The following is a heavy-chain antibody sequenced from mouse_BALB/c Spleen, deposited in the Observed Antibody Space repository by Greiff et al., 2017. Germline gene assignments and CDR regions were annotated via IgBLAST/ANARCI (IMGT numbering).Heavy chain of an antibody. CDR2: IDPANGNT. D-gene: IGHD2-3*01. CDR1: GFNIKDTY. CDR3: AKWLLLYYAMDY. Sequence: VQLQQSGAELVKPGASVKLSCTASGFNIKDTYMHWVKQRPEQGLEWIGRIDPANGNTKYDPKFQGKATITADTSSNTAYLQLSSLTSEDTAVYYCAKWLLLYYAMDYWGQGTSVTVSA. J-gene: IGHJ4*01. V-gene: IGHV14-3*02.